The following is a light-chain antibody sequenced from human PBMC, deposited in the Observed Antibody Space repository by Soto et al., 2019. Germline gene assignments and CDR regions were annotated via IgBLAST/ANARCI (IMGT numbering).Light chain of an antibody. Sequence: IQMNQSPSSVFASVVDIVIITFRASQSIRKYLNWYQHKPGKVPTLLIYAASSLQSGVPSRFSGSGSGTEFTLTISSLQPEDFATYYCQQSYSTPPNTFGGGTKVDIK. CDR1: QSIRKY. J-gene: IGKJ4*01. CDR2: AAS. CDR3: QQSYSTPPNT. V-gene: IGKV1-39*01.